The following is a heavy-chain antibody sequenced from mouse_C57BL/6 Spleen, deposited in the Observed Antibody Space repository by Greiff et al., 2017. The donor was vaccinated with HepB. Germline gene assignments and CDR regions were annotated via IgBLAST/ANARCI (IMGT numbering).Heavy chain of an antibody. J-gene: IGHJ4*01. D-gene: IGHD3-2*01. V-gene: IGHV1-18*01. Sequence: EVQLQQSGPELVKPGASVKIPCKASGYTFTDYNMDWVKQSHGKSLEWIGDINPNNGGTIYNQKFKSKATLTVDKSSSTAYMELRSLTSEDTAVYYCARRIRQLSYYAMDYWGQGTSVTVSS. CDR3: ARRIRQLSYYAMDY. CDR1: GYTFTDYN. CDR2: INPNNGGT.